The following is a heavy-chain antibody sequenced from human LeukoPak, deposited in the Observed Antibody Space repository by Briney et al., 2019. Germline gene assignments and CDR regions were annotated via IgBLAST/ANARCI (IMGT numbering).Heavy chain of an antibody. CDR2: IIPIFGTT. J-gene: IGHJ5*02. CDR3: ARESVVPAAESYNWFDP. Sequence: SVKVSCKASGGTFSSYAISWVRQAPGQGLEWMGGIIPIFGTTNYAQKFQGRVTITADESTSTAYMELSSLRSEDTAVYYCARESVVPAAESYNWFDPWGQGTLVTVSS. V-gene: IGHV1-69*13. CDR1: GGTFSSYA. D-gene: IGHD2-2*01.